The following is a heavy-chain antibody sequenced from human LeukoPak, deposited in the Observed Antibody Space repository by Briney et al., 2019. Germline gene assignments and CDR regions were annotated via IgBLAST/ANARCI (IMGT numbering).Heavy chain of an antibody. V-gene: IGHV3-53*01. J-gene: IGHJ5*02. D-gene: IGHD3-10*01. Sequence: PGGSLRLSCAASGFPFISNYMSGARQAPGKGLEWVSVIYSGGSTYYTDTVQGGVTISRDISKNTLYLQMNSLRAEDTAVYYCARTWFGESHNWFDPWGQGTLVTVSS. CDR3: ARTWFGESHNWFDP. CDR2: IYSGGST. CDR1: GFPFISNY.